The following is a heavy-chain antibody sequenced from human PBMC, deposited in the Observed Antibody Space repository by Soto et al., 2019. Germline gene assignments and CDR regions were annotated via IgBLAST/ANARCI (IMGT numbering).Heavy chain of an antibody. J-gene: IGHJ2*01. CDR3: AREVIPPTSDWYFDL. CDR2: IYDSGST. Sequence: QLQLRESGPGLVKPSETLSLTCPVSGGSISGGVGGLYYWSWIRQPPGKGLEGIGYIYDSGSTYYHASLKSRVTISVDTSKNEFALRLSSVTAADTAVDYCAREVIPPTSDWYFDLWGRGTLVTFSS. CDR1: GGSISGGVGGLYY. V-gene: IGHV4-30-4*01.